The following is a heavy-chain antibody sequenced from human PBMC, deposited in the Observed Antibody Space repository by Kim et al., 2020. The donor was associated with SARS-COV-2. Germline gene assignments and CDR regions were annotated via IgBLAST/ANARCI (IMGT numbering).Heavy chain of an antibody. Sequence: SETLSLTCTVSGGSVSSGSYYWSWIRQPPGKGLEWIGYIYYSGSTNYNPSLKSRVTISVDTSKNQFSLKLSSVTSADTAVYYCATGSYGIDYWGQGTLVTVSS. CDR2: IYYSGST. CDR1: GGSVSSGSYY. V-gene: IGHV4-61*01. J-gene: IGHJ4*02. CDR3: ATGSYGIDY. D-gene: IGHD1-26*01.